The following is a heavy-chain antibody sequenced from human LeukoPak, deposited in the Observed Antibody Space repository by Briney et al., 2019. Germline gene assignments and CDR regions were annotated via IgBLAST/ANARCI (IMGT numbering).Heavy chain of an antibody. J-gene: IGHJ6*02. CDR1: GFTFSNYG. D-gene: IGHD2-2*02. Sequence: PGGSLRLSCAASGFTFSNYGMHWVRQAPGKGLEWVTFISYDESSKYYADSVKGRFTISRDNSKNTLYLQMNSLRAEDTAVYYCAKLACSSTSCYRNYYYNMDVWGQGTTVTVSS. CDR3: AKLACSSTSCYRNYYYNMDV. CDR2: ISYDESSK. V-gene: IGHV3-30*18.